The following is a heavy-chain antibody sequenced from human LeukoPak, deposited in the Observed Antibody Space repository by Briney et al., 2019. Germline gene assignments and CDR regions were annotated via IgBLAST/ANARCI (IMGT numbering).Heavy chain of an antibody. J-gene: IGHJ4*02. D-gene: IGHD6-13*01. V-gene: IGHV1-2*04. CDR1: GYTFTGYY. CDR2: INPNSGGT. CDR3: ARGPGIAGDRPGDDY. Sequence: ASVKVSCKASGYTFTGYYMHWVRQAPGQGLEWMGWINPNSGGTNYAQKFQGWVTMTRDTSISTAYMELSRLRSDDTAVYYCARGPGIAGDRPGDDYWGQGTLVTVSS.